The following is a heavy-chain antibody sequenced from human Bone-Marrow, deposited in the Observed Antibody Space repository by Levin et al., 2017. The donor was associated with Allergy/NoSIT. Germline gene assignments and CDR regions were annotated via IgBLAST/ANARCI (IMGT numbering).Heavy chain of an antibody. Sequence: ASETLSLICSVSGVPINDYFWGWVRQPPGKGLEWIGHIDYSGLLGQSGSTKMNPSLKSRVTISVDASKSQFSLRLRSVTAADTALYYCARLRASSGHDPGAGRYHYYYYLDVWGRGTMVTVSS. CDR3: ARLRASSGHDPGAGRYHYYYYLDV. D-gene: IGHD5-12*01. V-gene: IGHV4-59*13. CDR2: IDYSGLLGQSGST. CDR1: GVPINDYF. J-gene: IGHJ6*03.